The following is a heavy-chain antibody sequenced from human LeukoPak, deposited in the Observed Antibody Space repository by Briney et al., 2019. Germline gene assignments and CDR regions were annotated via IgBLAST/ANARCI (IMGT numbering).Heavy chain of an antibody. Sequence: GSLRLSCAASGFTFRSYAMHWVRQAPGKGLEWVAVISYDGSNKYYADSVKGRFTISRDNSKNPLYLQMNSLRAEDTAVYYCARGIAVAGPPFDYWGQGTLVTVSS. D-gene: IGHD6-19*01. CDR1: GFTFRSYA. J-gene: IGHJ4*02. V-gene: IGHV3-30-3*01. CDR3: ARGIAVAGPPFDY. CDR2: ISYDGSNK.